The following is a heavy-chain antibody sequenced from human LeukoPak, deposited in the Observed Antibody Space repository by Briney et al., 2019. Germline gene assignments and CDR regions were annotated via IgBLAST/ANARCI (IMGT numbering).Heavy chain of an antibody. D-gene: IGHD4-23*01. V-gene: IGHV4-59*11. CDR2: IYYSGST. J-gene: IGHJ3*02. CDR1: GGSISSHY. CDR3: ARETTVVTPGRSDVFDI. Sequence: SETLSLTCTVSGGSISSHYWNWIRQPPGKGLGWFGYIYYSGSTNYTPSLKSRVTISVDTSKNQFSLKLSSVTAADTAVYYCARETTVVTPGRSDVFDIWGQGTMVTVSS.